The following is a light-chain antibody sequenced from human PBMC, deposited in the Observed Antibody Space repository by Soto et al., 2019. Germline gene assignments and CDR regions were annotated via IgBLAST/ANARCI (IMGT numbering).Light chain of an antibody. CDR1: QSVRSSS. V-gene: IGKV3-20*01. CDR2: GAS. Sequence: EIVLTQSPGTLSLSPGERATLSCRASQSVRSSSLAWYQQKPGQAPSLLIYGASSRATGIPDRFSGSGSGTDLTVTISRLEAEDLAVYYCQQYGSSPYTFGQGTKLEIK. CDR3: QQYGSSPYT. J-gene: IGKJ2*01.